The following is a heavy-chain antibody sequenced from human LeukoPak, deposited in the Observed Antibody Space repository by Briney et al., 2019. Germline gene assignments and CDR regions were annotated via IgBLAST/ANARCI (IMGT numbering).Heavy chain of an antibody. Sequence: ASVKVSCKVSGYTFTDYYMHWVQQAPGKGLEWMGLVDPEDGETIYAEKFQGRVTITADTSTDTAYMELSSLRSEDTAVYYCATAPRRSGSYFFYFDYRGQGTLVTVSS. J-gene: IGHJ4*02. D-gene: IGHD1-26*01. CDR1: GYTFTDYY. CDR2: VDPEDGET. CDR3: ATAPRRSGSYFFYFDY. V-gene: IGHV1-69-2*01.